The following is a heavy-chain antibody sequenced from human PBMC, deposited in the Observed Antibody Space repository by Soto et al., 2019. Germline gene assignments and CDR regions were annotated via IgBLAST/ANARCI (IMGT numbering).Heavy chain of an antibody. CDR2: ISAYNGNT. CDR3: ARDSLPVDY. CDR1: GYTFSNYG. J-gene: IGHJ4*02. V-gene: IGHV1-18*01. Sequence: QVQLVQSGAEVKKPGASVKVSCKASGYTFSNYGISWVRQAPGQGLEWMGWISAYNGNTKYAQKLQGRVTMTTDSSSSTAYMELSSLRSDDTAVYFCARDSLPVDYWGQGTLVTVSS.